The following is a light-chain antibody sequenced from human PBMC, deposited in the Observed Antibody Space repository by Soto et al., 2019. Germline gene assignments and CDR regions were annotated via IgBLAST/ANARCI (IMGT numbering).Light chain of an antibody. CDR1: HSVNSH. V-gene: IGKV3-15*01. J-gene: IGKJ5*01. CDR3: QQYKNWPL. Sequence: MLMTQSPCTLSVSPGERVTLSCRTSHSVNSHVAWYQQKPGQAPRLLLYGASTRATGIPVRFSGSGFGTEFTLTISSLQSEDFAVYYCQQYKNWPLFGQGTRLEI. CDR2: GAS.